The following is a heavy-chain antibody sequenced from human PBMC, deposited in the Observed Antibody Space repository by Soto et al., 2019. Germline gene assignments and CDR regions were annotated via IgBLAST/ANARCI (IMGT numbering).Heavy chain of an antibody. V-gene: IGHV1-18*01. D-gene: IGHD6-25*01. CDR2: VRANNGHT. CDR1: GFTFSNYG. Sequence: ASVKVSCKASGFTFSNYGLNWVRQAPGQGLEWMGRVRANNGHTNYAQNRQGRVSMTTDTSNSTAYMELRGLPFDDTAVYYCARDIASVAAEHFFYYYAMDFWGQGTTVTVSS. J-gene: IGHJ6*02. CDR3: ARDIASVAAEHFFYYYAMDF.